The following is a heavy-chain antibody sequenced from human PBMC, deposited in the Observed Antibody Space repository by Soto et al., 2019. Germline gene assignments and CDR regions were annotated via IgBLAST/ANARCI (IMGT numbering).Heavy chain of an antibody. V-gene: IGHV3-48*02. J-gene: IGHJ4*02. D-gene: IGHD3-9*01. CDR3: ARDHDWIFDY. CDR1: GFTFSSFA. Sequence: PGGSLRLSCAASGFTFSSFAMNWVRQAPGKGLEWVSNISVSSITTYYTDSVKGRFTISRDDAKGSVFLQMNSLRDEDTAVYYCARDHDWIFDYWGQGVLVTVSS. CDR2: ISVSSITT.